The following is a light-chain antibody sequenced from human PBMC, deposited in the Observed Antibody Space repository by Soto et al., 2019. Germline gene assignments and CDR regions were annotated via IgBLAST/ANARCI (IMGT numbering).Light chain of an antibody. CDR1: QRLVHSDGNTY. Sequence: DIVLTQTPLSSPVTLGQPASISCRSSQRLVHSDGNTYLSWLQQRPGQPPRLLIYKLSNRFSGVPDRFSGSGSGTDFTLKISRVDTEDVGVYYGMQTIQFPRTFGQGTKVEIK. CDR3: MQTIQFPRT. J-gene: IGKJ1*01. V-gene: IGKV2-24*01. CDR2: KLS.